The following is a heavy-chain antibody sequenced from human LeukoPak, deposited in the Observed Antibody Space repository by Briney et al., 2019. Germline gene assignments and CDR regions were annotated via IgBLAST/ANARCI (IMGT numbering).Heavy chain of an antibody. V-gene: IGHV3-23*01. CDR3: AKRIAAASTGLFDY. J-gene: IGHJ4*02. CDR2: ISGSGGST. CDR1: GFTFSSYV. D-gene: IGHD6-13*01. Sequence: GGSLRLSCAASGFTFSSYVMSWVRQAPGKGLGWVSTISGSGGSTYYAESVKGRFTISRDNSKNTLYLQMNSLRAEDTAVYYCAKRIAAASTGLFDYWGQGTLVTVSS.